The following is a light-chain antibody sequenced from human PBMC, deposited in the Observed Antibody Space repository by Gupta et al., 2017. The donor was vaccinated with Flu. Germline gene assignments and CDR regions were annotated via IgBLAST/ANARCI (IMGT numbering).Light chain of an antibody. CDR3: QQYGSVPRT. CDR2: AS. J-gene: IGKJ1*01. V-gene: IGKV3-20*01. CDR1: QPVASYY. Sequence: EIVLTQSPGTLSASPGESATLSCRASQPVASYYLAWYQHKPGQPPRLLISASNRATGIPVRFSGGGSGTDFVLTITRLEPEDFAMYFCQQYGSVPRTFGQGTRVEI.